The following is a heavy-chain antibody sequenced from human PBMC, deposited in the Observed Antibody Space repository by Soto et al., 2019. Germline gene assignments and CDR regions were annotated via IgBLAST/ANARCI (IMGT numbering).Heavy chain of an antibody. CDR1: GFTFSSYG. Sequence: PGGSLRLSCAASGFTFSSYGMHWVRQAPGKGLEWVAIISKDGSNKYYADSVRGRFTISRDNSKNTLYLQMNSLRAEDTAVYYYARDKRDLRFLEWSYYFDFWGQGTLVTVSS. J-gene: IGHJ4*02. V-gene: IGHV3-30*03. D-gene: IGHD3-3*01. CDR2: ISKDGSNK. CDR3: ARDKRDLRFLEWSYYFDF.